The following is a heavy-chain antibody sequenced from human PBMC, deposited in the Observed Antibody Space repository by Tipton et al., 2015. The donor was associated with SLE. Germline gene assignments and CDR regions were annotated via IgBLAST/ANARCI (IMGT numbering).Heavy chain of an antibody. D-gene: IGHD2-15*01. CDR1: GFTFSTYA. CDR3: AREAGRWAADY. J-gene: IGHJ4*02. V-gene: IGHV3-23*01. Sequence: SLRLSCAASGFTFSTYAMTWVRQAPGKGLEWVSTISGSGGGDTTYYADSVKGRFTISRDNAKNSLYLRMNSLRAEDTAMYYCAREAGRWAADYWGQGTLVTVSS. CDR2: ISGSGGGDTT.